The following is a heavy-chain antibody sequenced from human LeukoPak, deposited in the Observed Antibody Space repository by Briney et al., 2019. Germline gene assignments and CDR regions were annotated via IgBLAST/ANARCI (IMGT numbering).Heavy chain of an antibody. CDR2: SYYSGST. J-gene: IGHJ4*02. Sequence: SETPLLLSCGVAGGIITCSCYWTWQPPGKGLEWIGYSYYSGSTTYNPSLKSRVTISVDTSKNQFSLKLSSLAAAVTAAYYCAREEEDGSNVLFDYWGQGTLVTVSS. D-gene: IGHD4-23*01. CDR1: GGIITCS. CDR3: AREEEDGSNVLFDY. V-gene: IGHV4-59*01.